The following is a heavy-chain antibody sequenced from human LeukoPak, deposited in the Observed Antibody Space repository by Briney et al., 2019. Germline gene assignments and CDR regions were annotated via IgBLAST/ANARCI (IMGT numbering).Heavy chain of an antibody. J-gene: IGHJ5*02. D-gene: IGHD3-10*01. CDR1: RGTFSSFA. Sequence: SVKVSCKASRGTFSSFAISWVRQAPGQGLEWMGGIIPLFGTASYAQNFQGRVTISADESTSTAYMELSSLRSEDTAVYYCARDLTMVRGARYRPYNWFAPWGQGTLVTVPS. V-gene: IGHV1-69*01. CDR2: IIPLFGTA. CDR3: ARDLTMVRGARYRPYNWFAP.